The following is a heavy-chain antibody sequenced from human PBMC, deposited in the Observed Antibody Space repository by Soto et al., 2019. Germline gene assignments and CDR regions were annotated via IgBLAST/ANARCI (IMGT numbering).Heavy chain of an antibody. CDR3: ARVLRYFDTPSGMDV. CDR1: GFTFSNHA. J-gene: IGHJ6*02. Sequence: EVQLLESGEGLVQPGGSLKLSCAASGFTFSNHAMSWVRHAPGKGLEWVSCIGGSGRNTYYADSVKGRFTISRDNSQNTLFLQMNSLRAEDTAEYYCARVLRYFDTPSGMDVWDQGNTVTVSS. CDR2: IGGSGRNT. D-gene: IGHD3-9*01. V-gene: IGHV3-23*01.